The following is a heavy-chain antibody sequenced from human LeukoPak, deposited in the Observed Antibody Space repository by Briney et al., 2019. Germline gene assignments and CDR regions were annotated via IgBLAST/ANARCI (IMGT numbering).Heavy chain of an antibody. J-gene: IGHJ4*02. D-gene: IGHD4-23*01. Sequence: SVKVSCKASGGTFSNYAINWVRQAPGQGLEWMGGIIPLFGTANYAQKFQGRVTISAVESMSTAYMQLSSLRSVDTAVYYCARGWLAESTVVTPYNYWGQGTLVTVSS. CDR3: ARGWLAESTVVTPYNY. V-gene: IGHV1-69*13. CDR2: IIPLFGTA. CDR1: GGTFSNYA.